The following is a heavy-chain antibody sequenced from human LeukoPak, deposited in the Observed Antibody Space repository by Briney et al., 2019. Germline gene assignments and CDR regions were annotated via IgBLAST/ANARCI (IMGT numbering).Heavy chain of an antibody. V-gene: IGHV3-48*03. Sequence: GGSLRLSCAASGFTFSSYEMNWVRQAPGKGLERVSYISTTGNTIYYADSVKGRFTISRDNAKNSLYLQMNSLRAEDTAVYYCARERYYSDSSGPMDCWGQGTLVTVSA. D-gene: IGHD3-22*01. CDR2: ISTTGNTI. CDR1: GFTFSSYE. CDR3: ARERYYSDSSGPMDC. J-gene: IGHJ4*02.